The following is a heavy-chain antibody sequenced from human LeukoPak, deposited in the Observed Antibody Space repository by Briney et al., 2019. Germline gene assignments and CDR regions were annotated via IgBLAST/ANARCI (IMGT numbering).Heavy chain of an antibody. CDR2: IIPILGIA. CDR1: GGTFSSDT. V-gene: IGHV1-69*02. Sequence: SVKVSCKASGGTFSSDTISCVRQAPGQGLEWMGRIIPILGIANYAQKFQGRVTITADKSTSTAYMELSSLRSEDTAAYYCALRYNWNDVLLEYWGQGTLVTASS. J-gene: IGHJ4*02. D-gene: IGHD1-20*01. CDR3: ALRYNWNDVLLEY.